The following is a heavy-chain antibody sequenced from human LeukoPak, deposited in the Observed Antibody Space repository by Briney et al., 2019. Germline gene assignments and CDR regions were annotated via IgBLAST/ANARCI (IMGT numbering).Heavy chain of an antibody. J-gene: IGHJ4*02. CDR1: GFTFSSYA. D-gene: IGHD3-22*01. V-gene: IGHV3-23*01. CDR3: AKGGVDSSGYYYFDFDY. CDR2: ISGSGGST. Sequence: GASLRLSCAASGFTFSSYAMSWVRQAPGKGLEWVSAISGSGGSTYYADSVKGRFTISRDNSKNTLYLQMNSLRAEDTAVYYCAKGGVDSSGYYYFDFDYWGQGTLVTVSS.